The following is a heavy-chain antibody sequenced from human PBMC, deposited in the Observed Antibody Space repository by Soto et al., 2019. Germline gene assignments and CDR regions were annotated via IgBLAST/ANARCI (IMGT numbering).Heavy chain of an antibody. Sequence: AAVKLTWKAWGYTFTAYDSSCVRQAPGQGLEWMGRISTYNGNTNYPQSLQGRLTMTTDTSTTTAYMELRNLRSDDTAVYYCARAPYPVLMLNAPHLYGMDVWG. D-gene: IGHD2-8*01. CDR3: ARAPYPVLMLNAPHLYGMDV. CDR1: GYTFTAYD. J-gene: IGHJ6*02. V-gene: IGHV1-18*01. CDR2: ISTYNGNT.